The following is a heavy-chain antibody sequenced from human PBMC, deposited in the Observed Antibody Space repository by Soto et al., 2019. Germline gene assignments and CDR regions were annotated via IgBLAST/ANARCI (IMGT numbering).Heavy chain of an antibody. Sequence: QVPLVQSGAEVKKPGASVKVSCKASGYTFTSYDINWVRQATGQGLEWMGWMNPNSGNTGYAQKFQGRVTMTRNTSISTAYMELSSLRSEDTAVYYCARGLSLWFGELSPHWGQGTLVTVSS. CDR2: MNPNSGNT. D-gene: IGHD3-10*01. V-gene: IGHV1-8*01. CDR1: GYTFTSYD. J-gene: IGHJ4*02. CDR3: ARGLSLWFGELSPH.